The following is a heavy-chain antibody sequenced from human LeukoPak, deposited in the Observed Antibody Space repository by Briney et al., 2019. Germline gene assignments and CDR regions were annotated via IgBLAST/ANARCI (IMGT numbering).Heavy chain of an antibody. V-gene: IGHV3-23*01. J-gene: IGHJ4*02. D-gene: IGHD2/OR15-2a*01. CDR3: ASPHTNIGGGY. CDR1: GFTFSSHG. Sequence: GGSLRLSCAASGFTFSSHGMNWVRQAPGKGLEWVSGISPSGGNTYYTDSVKGRFTISRDNSKNTVSLQMNSLRGDGTAVYYCASPHTNIGGGYWGQGTLVTVSS. CDR2: ISPSGGNT.